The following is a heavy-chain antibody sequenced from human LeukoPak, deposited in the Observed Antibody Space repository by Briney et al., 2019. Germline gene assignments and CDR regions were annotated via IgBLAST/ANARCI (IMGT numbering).Heavy chain of an antibody. CDR3: ARVLGVVVPAAEALYFDY. V-gene: IGHV1-8*01. J-gene: IGHJ4*02. D-gene: IGHD2-2*01. CDR2: MNPNSGNT. Sequence: ASVEVSCKASGYTFTSYDINWVRQATGQGLKWMGWMNPNSGNTGYAQKFQGRVTMTRNTSISTAYMELSSLRSEDTAVYYCARVLGVVVPAAEALYFDYWGQGTLVTVSS. CDR1: GYTFTSYD.